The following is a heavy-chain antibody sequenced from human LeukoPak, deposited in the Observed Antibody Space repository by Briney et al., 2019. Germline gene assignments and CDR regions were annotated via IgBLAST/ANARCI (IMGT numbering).Heavy chain of an antibody. D-gene: IGHD3-3*01. CDR3: ARHSTQTTYYDFWSGYSAFDY. CDR1: GGSFSGYY. CDR2: INHSGST. V-gene: IGHV4-34*01. J-gene: IGHJ4*02. Sequence: PSETLSLTCAVYGGSFSGYYWSWIRQPPGKGLEWIGEINHSGSTNYNPSLKSRVTISVDTSKNQFSLKLSSVTAADTAVYYCARHSTQTTYYDFWSGYSAFDYWGQGTLVTVSS.